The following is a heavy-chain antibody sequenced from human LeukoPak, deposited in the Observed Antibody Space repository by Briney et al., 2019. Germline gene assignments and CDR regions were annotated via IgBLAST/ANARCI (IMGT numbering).Heavy chain of an antibody. V-gene: IGHV3-33*01. CDR1: GFTFSTYG. J-gene: IGHJ4*02. CDR2: IWYDGSNK. CDR3: ARAGYGSIFYFDY. Sequence: GGSLRLSCEASGFTFSTYGIHWVRQAPAKGLDWEALIWYDGSNKYYADSVKGRFTISRDNSKNTLYLQMSSLRAEDTAVYFCARAGYGSIFYFDYWGQGTLVTVSS. D-gene: IGHD5-12*01.